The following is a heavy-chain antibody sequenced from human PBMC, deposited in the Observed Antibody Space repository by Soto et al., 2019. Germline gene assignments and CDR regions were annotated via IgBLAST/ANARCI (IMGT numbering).Heavy chain of an antibody. CDR2: ISSGGSNN. CDR3: AKDQGVFFYYGMDV. V-gene: IGHV3-30*18. CDR1: GFTFSTYG. Sequence: QVQLVESGGGVVQPGRSLRLSCAASGFTFSTYGMHWVRQAPGKGLEWVAVISSGGSNNFYGDSVKGRFTISRDNSKNTLYLQMNSLRPEDTAVYFCAKDQGVFFYYGMDVWGQGTTVTVSS. D-gene: IGHD2-8*01. J-gene: IGHJ6*02.